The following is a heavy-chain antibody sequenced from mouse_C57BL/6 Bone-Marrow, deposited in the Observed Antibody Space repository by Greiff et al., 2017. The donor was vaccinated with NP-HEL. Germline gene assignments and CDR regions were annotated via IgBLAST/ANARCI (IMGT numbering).Heavy chain of an antibody. CDR1: GFSLTSYG. V-gene: IGHV2-6-1*01. Sequence: QVQLKESGPGLVAPSQSLSITCTVSGFSLTSYGVHWVRQPPGKGLEWLVVIWSDGSTTYNSALKSRLSISKDNSKSQVFLKMNSLQTDDTAMYYCARHMKAREVYYYAMDYWGQGTSVTVSS. CDR3: ARHMKAREVYYYAMDY. CDR2: IWSDGST. D-gene: IGHD3-3*01. J-gene: IGHJ4*01.